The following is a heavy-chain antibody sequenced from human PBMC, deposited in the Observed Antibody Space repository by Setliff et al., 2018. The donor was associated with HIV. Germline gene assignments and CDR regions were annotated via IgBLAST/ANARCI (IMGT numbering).Heavy chain of an antibody. J-gene: IGHJ4*02. D-gene: IGHD2-2*01. CDR2: ISGSSTYI. CDR3: TTIVGFCSSTRCYSDY. V-gene: IGHV3-21*03. Sequence: GGSLRLSCATSGFTFSGYSMNWVRQAPGKGLEWVSSISGSSTYIYYANSVKGRFTISRDNAMNSLYLQMNSLKTEDTAVYYCTTIVGFCSSTRCYSDYWGQGTLVTVSS. CDR1: GFTFSGYS.